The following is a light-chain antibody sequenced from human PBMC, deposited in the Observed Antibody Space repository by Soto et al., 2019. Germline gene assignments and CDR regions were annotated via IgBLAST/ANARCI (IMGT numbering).Light chain of an antibody. V-gene: IGLV1-40*01. Sequence: QSVLTQPPSVSGAPGQRVTISCTGASANIGAGYDVHWYQHLPGTAPKLLIYQYFSGPSGVPDRFSGSKSGTSASLAITGLQAEDEADYYCQSYDNSLSAWVFGGGTKLTVL. CDR3: QSYDNSLSAWV. J-gene: IGLJ3*02. CDR2: QYF. CDR1: SANIGAGYD.